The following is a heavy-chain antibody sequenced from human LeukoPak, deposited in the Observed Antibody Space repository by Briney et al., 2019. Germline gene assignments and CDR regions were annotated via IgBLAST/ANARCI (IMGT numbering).Heavy chain of an antibody. J-gene: IGHJ4*02. CDR1: GGSISSYY. D-gene: IGHD3/OR15-3a*01. Sequence: SETLSLTCTVSGGSISSYYWSWIRQPPGKGLEWIGYIYYSGSTNYNPSLKGPVTISVDTSKNQFSLKLSSVTAADTAVYYCARGGTGYYLFDYWGQGTLVTVSS. CDR3: ARGGTGYYLFDY. CDR2: IYYSGST. V-gene: IGHV4-59*01.